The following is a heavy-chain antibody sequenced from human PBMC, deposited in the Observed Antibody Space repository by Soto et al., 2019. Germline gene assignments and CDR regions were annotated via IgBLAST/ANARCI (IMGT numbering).Heavy chain of an antibody. V-gene: IGHV1-18*04. J-gene: IGHJ4*02. CDR3: AMDSAEHGPVFDY. D-gene: IGHD5-18*01. CDR1: GYTFSTYG. CDR2: ISTSNGDT. Sequence: QVQLVQSGAEVKKPGASVKVSCKASGYTFSTYGISWVRQAPGQGLEWMAWISTSNGDTHYAQKVQDRVSMTIDRFTSTAYMELSSMRSDDTAIYYCAMDSAEHGPVFDYWGQGTPVTVSS.